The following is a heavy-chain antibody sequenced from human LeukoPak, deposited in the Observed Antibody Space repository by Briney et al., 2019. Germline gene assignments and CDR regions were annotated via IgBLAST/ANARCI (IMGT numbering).Heavy chain of an antibody. CDR1: GFTFSSYA. Sequence: PGRSLRLSCAASGFTFSSYAMHWVRQAPGKRLEWVAVISYDGSNKYYADSVKGRFTISRDNSKNTPYLQMNSLRAEDTAVYYCARGWHRMSYYDSTTPGYWGQGTLVTVSS. CDR2: ISYDGSNK. V-gene: IGHV3-30-3*01. J-gene: IGHJ4*02. D-gene: IGHD3-22*01. CDR3: ARGWHRMSYYDSTTPGY.